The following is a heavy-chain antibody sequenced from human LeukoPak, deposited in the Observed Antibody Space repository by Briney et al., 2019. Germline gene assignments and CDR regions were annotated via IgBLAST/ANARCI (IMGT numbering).Heavy chain of an antibody. Sequence: GESLKISCKGSGYRFTTYWIGWVRQMPGKGVEWMVIIYPGDSDTGYSPSVEGQVTISADKSISTAYLQWSSLKASDTGMYYCARRIHSGSSSFDIWGQGTMVTVSS. J-gene: IGHJ3*02. V-gene: IGHV5-51*01. CDR2: IYPGDSDT. CDR3: ARRIHSGSSSFDI. D-gene: IGHD1-26*01. CDR1: GYRFTTYW.